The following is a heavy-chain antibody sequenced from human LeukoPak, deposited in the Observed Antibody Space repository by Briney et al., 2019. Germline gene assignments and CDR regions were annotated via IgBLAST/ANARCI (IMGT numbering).Heavy chain of an antibody. Sequence: TGGSLRLSCAASGFTFISYEMTWVRQGPGKGLEWVSYISSSDTIYYADSVKGRFTISRDNAKNSLYLQMNSLRAEDTAVYYCAREVRTMIEGYFDYWGQGTLVTVSS. D-gene: IGHD3-22*01. CDR1: GFTFISYE. CDR3: AREVRTMIEGYFDY. V-gene: IGHV3-48*03. CDR2: ISSSDTI. J-gene: IGHJ4*02.